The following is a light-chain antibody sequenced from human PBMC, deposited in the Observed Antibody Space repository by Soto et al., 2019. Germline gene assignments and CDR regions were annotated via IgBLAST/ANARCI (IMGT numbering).Light chain of an antibody. Sequence: SVLTQPASVSGSPGQSITISCTGTSSDVGGYNYVSWYQQHPGKAPKHMIYEVSNRPSGVSNRFSGSKSGNTASLTISGVQAEDEADYYCSSYTSSSLSYVFGTGTKVTVL. CDR2: EVS. V-gene: IGLV2-14*01. J-gene: IGLJ1*01. CDR3: SSYTSSSLSYV. CDR1: SSDVGGYNY.